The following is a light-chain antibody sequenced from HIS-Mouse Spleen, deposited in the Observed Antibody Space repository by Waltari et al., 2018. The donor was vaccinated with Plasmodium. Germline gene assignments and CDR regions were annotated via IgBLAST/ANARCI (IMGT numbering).Light chain of an antibody. V-gene: IGKV3-15*01. J-gene: IGKJ3*01. CDR2: GAS. Sequence: EIVMTQSPATLSVSPGERATLSCRASQSVSSNLAWYQQKPGQAPRLLSYGASTRATCIAARFSGSGSGTEFTLTISSLQSEDFAVYYCQQYNNWSVTFGPGTKVDIK. CDR1: QSVSSN. CDR3: QQYNNWSVT.